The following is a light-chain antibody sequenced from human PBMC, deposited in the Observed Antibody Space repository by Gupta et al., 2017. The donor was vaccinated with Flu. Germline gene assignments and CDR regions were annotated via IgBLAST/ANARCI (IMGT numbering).Light chain of an antibody. J-gene: IGKJ3*01. CDR3: QQYDRFFS. Sequence: DIQMTQSPSTLCASVGDRVTITCRASQSISGWLAWYQQKPGKAPKLLIYTASTLETGVPSRFSGSGSGTDFTLTISSLQPDDFATYYCQQYDRFFSFGPGTKLDAK. CDR1: QSISGW. V-gene: IGKV1-5*03. CDR2: TAS.